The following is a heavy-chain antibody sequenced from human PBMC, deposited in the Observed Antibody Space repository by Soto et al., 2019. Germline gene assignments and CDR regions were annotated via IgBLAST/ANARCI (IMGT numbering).Heavy chain of an antibody. Sequence: PGGSLRLSCAASGFTFSIYAMSWFRQAPGKGLEWVSAISGSGGSTYYADSVKGRFTISRDNSRNTLYLQMNSLRAEDTAVYYCASWLYSSSWYIWFDPWGQGTLVTVSS. CDR2: ISGSGGST. CDR1: GFTFSIYA. V-gene: IGHV3-23*01. CDR3: ASWLYSSSWYIWFDP. J-gene: IGHJ5*02. D-gene: IGHD6-13*01.